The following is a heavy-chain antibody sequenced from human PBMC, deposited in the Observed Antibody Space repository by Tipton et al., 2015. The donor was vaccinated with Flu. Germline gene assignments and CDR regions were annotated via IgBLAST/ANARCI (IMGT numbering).Heavy chain of an antibody. CDR1: GFTFSSYG. CDR2: IWYDGSNK. J-gene: IGHJ3*02. CDR3: ARDDGYSSSWYEAFDI. V-gene: IGHV3-33*01. D-gene: IGHD6-13*01. Sequence: SLRLSCAASGFTFSSYGMHWVRQAPGKGLEWVAVIWYDGSNKYYADSVKGRFTISRDNSKNTLYLQMNSLRAEDTAAYYCARDDGYSSSWYEAFDIWGQGTMVTVSS.